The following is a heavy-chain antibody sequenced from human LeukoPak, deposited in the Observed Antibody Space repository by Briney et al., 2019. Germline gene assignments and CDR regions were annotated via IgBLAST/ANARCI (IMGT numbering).Heavy chain of an antibody. CDR2: IYYSGST. D-gene: IGHD3-3*01. CDR1: GGSISSSSYY. J-gene: IGHJ5*02. Sequence: PSDTLSLTCTFSGGSISSSSYYWGWIRQPPGKGLEWIGSIYYSGSTYYNPSLKSRVTISVDTSKNQFSLKLSSVTAADTAVYYCASQIYYDFRPLWFDPWGQGTLVTVS. V-gene: IGHV4-39*01. CDR3: ASQIYYDFRPLWFDP.